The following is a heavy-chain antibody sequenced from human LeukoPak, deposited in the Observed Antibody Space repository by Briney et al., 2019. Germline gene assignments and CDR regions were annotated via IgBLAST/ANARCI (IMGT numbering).Heavy chain of an antibody. CDR3: ARGPTISDTGYFDY. CDR2: IDHRGDT. Sequence: SETLSLTCTVYGGSFSTYYWRGIRESPGKGREGSAEIDHRGDTNYNPSVKSRVNISVATSKNQFSLKVNSLTAADMAVYYCARGPTISDTGYFDYWGQGTLVKVSS. CDR1: GGSFSTYY. V-gene: IGHV4-34*01. D-gene: IGHD2-21*02. J-gene: IGHJ4*03.